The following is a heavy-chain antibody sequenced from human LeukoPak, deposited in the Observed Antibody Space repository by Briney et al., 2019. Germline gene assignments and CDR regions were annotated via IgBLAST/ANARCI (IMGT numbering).Heavy chain of an antibody. CDR3: ARGGIVVVPAAVHYYYYMDV. Sequence: PGRCLRLSCAAAGFTFNSYNMNWVRQAPGKGREWVSSISSRSSYIYYADSVKGRFTISRDNAKNSLYLQMNSLRAEDTAVYYCARGGIVVVPAAVHYYYYMDVWGKGTTVTVSS. CDR2: ISSRSSYI. V-gene: IGHV3-21*01. D-gene: IGHD2-2*01. J-gene: IGHJ6*03. CDR1: GFTFNSYN.